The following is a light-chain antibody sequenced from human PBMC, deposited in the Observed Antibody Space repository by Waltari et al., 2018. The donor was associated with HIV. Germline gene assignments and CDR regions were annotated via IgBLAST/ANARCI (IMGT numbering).Light chain of an antibody. J-gene: IGLJ1*01. Sequence: QSVLTQPPSASGTPGQRVIISCAGSSANIGYNQVVWYQHLPGPAPKLFLYNNDQRPSGVPGRFSGSKSGTSASLAISGLRSEDEGEYYCAAWDDSLSGSYVFGTGTKVTVL. CDR3: AAWDDSLSGSYV. CDR2: NND. CDR1: SANIGYNQ. V-gene: IGLV1-47*01.